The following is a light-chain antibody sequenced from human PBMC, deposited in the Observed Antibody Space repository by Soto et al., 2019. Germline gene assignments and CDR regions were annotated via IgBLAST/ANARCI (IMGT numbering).Light chain of an antibody. Sequence: DIQMTQSPSTLSASVGDRVTITCRASQSIDSWLAWYQQKPGKAPKFLIYDASSLESGVPSRFSGSGSGTEFTLTISSXQPDDFATYFCQQYNSYEWTFGQGTKVDIK. V-gene: IGKV1-5*01. J-gene: IGKJ1*01. CDR2: DAS. CDR3: QQYNSYEWT. CDR1: QSIDSW.